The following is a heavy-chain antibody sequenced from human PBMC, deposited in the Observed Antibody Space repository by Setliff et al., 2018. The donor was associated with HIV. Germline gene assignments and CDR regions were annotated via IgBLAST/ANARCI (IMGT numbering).Heavy chain of an antibody. CDR1: GGTFSSYA. CDR3: AREQGVLQFLEWLPFDYYYYGMDV. Sequence: ASVKVSCKASGGTFSSYAISWVRQAPGQGLEWMGIINPSGGSTSYAQKFQGRLTMTTDTSTGTAYMELRSLRSDDTAVYYCAREQGVLQFLEWLPFDYYYYGMDVWGQGTTVTVSS. J-gene: IGHJ6*02. V-gene: IGHV1-46*01. CDR2: INPSGGST. D-gene: IGHD3-3*01.